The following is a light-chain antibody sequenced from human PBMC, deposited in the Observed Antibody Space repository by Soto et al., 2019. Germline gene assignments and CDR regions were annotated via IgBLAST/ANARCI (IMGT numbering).Light chain of an antibody. J-gene: IGKJ2*01. V-gene: IGKV1-33*01. CDR2: DVS. CDR3: QQYDSRRNT. Sequence: DIQMTQSPSSLSASVGDRVTITCQASQDITLYLNWYQHKAGKAPNLLIHDVSTLEAGDPARFSGRGSWTIFTLDIIDLQPDDVATYYCQQYDSRRNTFGQGTKVAIK. CDR1: QDITLY.